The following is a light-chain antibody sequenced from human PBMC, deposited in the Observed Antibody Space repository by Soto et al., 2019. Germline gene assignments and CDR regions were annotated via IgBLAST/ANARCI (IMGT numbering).Light chain of an antibody. V-gene: IGKV3-20*01. CDR1: QSVSTNF. CDR3: QQYGTSPLT. Sequence: EIVLTQSPGTLSLSPGDRGTLSCRASQSVSTNFLAWYQQKPGQAPRLLIYGASSRATGIPDRFSGSGSGTDFTLTISRLEPEDFAVYYCQQYGTSPLTFGGGTKVDIK. J-gene: IGKJ4*01. CDR2: GAS.